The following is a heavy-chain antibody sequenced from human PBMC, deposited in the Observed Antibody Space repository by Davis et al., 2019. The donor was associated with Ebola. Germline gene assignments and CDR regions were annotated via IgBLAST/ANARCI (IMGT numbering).Heavy chain of an antibody. CDR3: ARADSGYDLNYYFHGLDV. CDR1: GGTLSNYA. D-gene: IGHD5-12*01. J-gene: IGHJ6*04. Sequence: SVKVSCKASGGTLSNYAITWVRQAPGQGLEWMGGIIPIFGTTNYAQKFQGRVTITADESTATAYMELSSLTSEDTAIYYCARADSGYDLNYYFHGLDVWGKGTTVIVS. V-gene: IGHV1-69*13. CDR2: IIPIFGTT.